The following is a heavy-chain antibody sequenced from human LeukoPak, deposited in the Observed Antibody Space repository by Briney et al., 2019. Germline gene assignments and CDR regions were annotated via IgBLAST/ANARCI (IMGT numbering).Heavy chain of an antibody. Sequence: TGGSLRLSCAASGFIFNDKAMHWVRQAPGKGLEWVSSISSNSGRTDYADSVKGRFTISRGNAKSSLYLQMNSLRVEDTALYYCAKGSGYDTSTWFDPWGQGTLVTVSS. V-gene: IGHV3-9*01. CDR3: AKGSGYDTSTWFDP. J-gene: IGHJ5*02. CDR2: ISSNSGRT. D-gene: IGHD5-12*01. CDR1: GFIFNDKA.